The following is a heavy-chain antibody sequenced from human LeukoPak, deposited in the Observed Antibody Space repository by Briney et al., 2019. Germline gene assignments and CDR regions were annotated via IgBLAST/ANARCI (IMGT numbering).Heavy chain of an antibody. D-gene: IGHD6-19*01. Sequence: GASVKVSCMASGYTFTSYYMHWVRQAPGQGLEWMGIINPSGGSTSYAQKFQGRVTMTRDTSTSTVYMELSSLRSEDTAVYYCANSARSSSGHRDYYYYYGMDVWGQGTTVTVSS. V-gene: IGHV1-46*01. CDR2: INPSGGST. CDR3: ANSARSSSGHRDYYYYYGMDV. J-gene: IGHJ6*02. CDR1: GYTFTSYY.